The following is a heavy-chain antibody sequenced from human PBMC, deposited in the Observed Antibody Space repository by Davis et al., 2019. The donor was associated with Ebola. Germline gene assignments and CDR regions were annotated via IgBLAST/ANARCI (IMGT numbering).Heavy chain of an antibody. CDR1: GFTFSDYV. V-gene: IGHV3-21*01. CDR3: ERVYSDKLRVGIDYYYGMDV. J-gene: IGHJ6*02. Sequence: GESLKISCSVSGFTFSDYVMNWVRQAPGKGLEWVSSISSTSNHIYYADSVEGRFTISRDNAKNSLYLQMNTLRAEDTSVYYCERVYSDKLRVGIDYYYGMDVWGQGTAVTVSS. D-gene: IGHD4-17*01. CDR2: ISSTSNHI.